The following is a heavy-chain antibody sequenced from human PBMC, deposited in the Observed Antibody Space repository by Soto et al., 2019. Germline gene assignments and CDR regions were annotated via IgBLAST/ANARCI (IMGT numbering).Heavy chain of an antibody. J-gene: IGHJ6*02. CDR1: GLTVSSNY. Sequence: EVQLVESGGGLVQPGGSLRLSCAASGLTVSSNYMSWVRQAPGKGLEWVSVMYSGGSTDYADSVKGRFIISRENYKNTPYLQMDSLRVEDTAVYYCARDSSLHQPLFYGMDVWGQGTTVTVSS. V-gene: IGHV3-66*01. CDR2: MYSGGST. CDR3: ARDSSLHQPLFYGMDV. D-gene: IGHD2-2*01.